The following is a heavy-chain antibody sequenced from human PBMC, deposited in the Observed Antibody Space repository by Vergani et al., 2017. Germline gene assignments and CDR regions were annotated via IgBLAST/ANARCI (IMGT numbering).Heavy chain of an antibody. V-gene: IGHV4-61*02. Sequence: HVQLQESGPGLVKPSQTLSLTCTVSGDSIDSVSYYWTWIRQPAGKGLEWIVRIYASGNTNYNPSLRSRVIMSVDTSKNQIYLKLTSVTAADTTVYYCARVFSPSAFWYLELWDRGTLVTVSS. CDR1: GDSIDSVSYY. CDR2: IYASGNT. CDR3: ARVFSPSAFWYLEL. D-gene: IGHD2/OR15-2a*01. J-gene: IGHJ2*01.